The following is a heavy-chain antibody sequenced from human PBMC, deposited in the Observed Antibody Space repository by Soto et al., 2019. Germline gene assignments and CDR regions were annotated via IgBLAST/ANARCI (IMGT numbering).Heavy chain of an antibody. CDR1: GFTFSSYA. V-gene: IGHV3-23*01. Sequence: GGSLRLSCAASGFTFSSYAMSWVRQAPGKGLEWVSAISGSGGSTYFADSVKGRFTISRDNAKNTLYLQMNSLGVEDTALYYCSYDTFGDKDFWGQGTPVTVSS. D-gene: IGHD3-9*01. J-gene: IGHJ4*02. CDR3: SYDTFGDKDF. CDR2: ISGSGGST.